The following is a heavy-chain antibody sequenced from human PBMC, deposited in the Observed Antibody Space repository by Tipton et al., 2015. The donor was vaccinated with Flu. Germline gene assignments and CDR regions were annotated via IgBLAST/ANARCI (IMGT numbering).Heavy chain of an antibody. CDR2: ISSSASTI. CDR3: ARDHPPSIAVPGAITDYFGVDV. CDR1: GFTFSDDY. Sequence: QVQLVQSGGGLVKPGGYLRLSCAASGFTFSDDYMSWIRQAPGKGLEWISLISSSASTINYADSVKGRFTISRDNAKNSLYLQMNSLRAEDSAVYYCARDHPPSIAVPGAITDYFGVDVWGQGTTVTVSS. J-gene: IGHJ6*02. V-gene: IGHV3-11*01. D-gene: IGHD3-16*01.